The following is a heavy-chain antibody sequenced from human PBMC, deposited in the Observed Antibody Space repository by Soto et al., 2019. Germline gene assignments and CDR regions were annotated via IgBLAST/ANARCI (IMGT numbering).Heavy chain of an antibody. CDR3: ARGRYCLTGRCFPNWFDS. D-gene: IGHD2-15*01. V-gene: IGHV4-30-4*01. CDR2: IYTSATT. CDR1: GDSISTVDYF. Sequence: QVQLLESGPGLVKPSQTLSLTCSVSGDSISTVDYFWAWIRQPPGQALEYIGYIYTSATTYYNPSFESRVAISHDTSKSQVSLNVTSVTAADTAVYFCARGRYCLTGRCFPNWFDSWGQGTLVTVSS. J-gene: IGHJ5*01.